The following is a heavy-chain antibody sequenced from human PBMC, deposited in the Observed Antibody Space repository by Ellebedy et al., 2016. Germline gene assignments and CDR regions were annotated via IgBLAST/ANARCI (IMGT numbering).Heavy chain of an antibody. D-gene: IGHD2-2*01. CDR3: AGYCSSTSCYYYYGMDV. CDR1: GGSFSGYY. J-gene: IGHJ6*02. V-gene: IGHV4-34*01. Sequence: SETLSLXXAVYGGSFSGYYWSWIRQPPGKGLEWIGEINHSGSTNYNPSLKSRVTISVDTSKNQFSLKLSSVTAADTAVYYCAGYCSSTSCYYYYGMDVWGQGTTVTVSS. CDR2: INHSGST.